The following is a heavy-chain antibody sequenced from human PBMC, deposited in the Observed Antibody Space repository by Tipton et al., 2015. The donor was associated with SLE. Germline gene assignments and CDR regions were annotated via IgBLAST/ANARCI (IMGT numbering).Heavy chain of an antibody. CDR3: ARDQGSGYYGIDY. CDR2: IYYSGST. D-gene: IGHD3-22*01. J-gene: IGHJ4*02. CDR1: GCSISSGGYY. Sequence: TLSLTCTVSGCSISSGGYYWSWIRQHPGKGLEWIGYIYYSGSTYYNPSLKSRVTISVDTSKNQFSLKLSSVTAADTAVYYCARDQGSGYYGIDYWGQGTLVPVSS. V-gene: IGHV4-31*03.